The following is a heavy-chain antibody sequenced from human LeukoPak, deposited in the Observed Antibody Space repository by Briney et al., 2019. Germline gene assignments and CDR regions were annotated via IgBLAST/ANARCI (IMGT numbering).Heavy chain of an antibody. D-gene: IGHD2-2*01. CDR3: GRKGNQLLGR. Sequence: PSETLSLTCAVYGGSFSGYYWSWIRQPPGKGLEWIGEINHSGSTNYNPSLKSRVTISVDTSKNQFSLKLSSVTAADTAVYYCGRKGNQLLGRWGQGTLVTVSS. CDR2: INHSGST. CDR1: GGSFSGYY. V-gene: IGHV4-34*01. J-gene: IGHJ4*02.